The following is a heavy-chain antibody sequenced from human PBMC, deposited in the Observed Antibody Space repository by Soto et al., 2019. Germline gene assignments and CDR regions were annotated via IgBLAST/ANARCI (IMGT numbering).Heavy chain of an antibody. Sequence: ERQLVESGGGLVQPGGSLRLSCTASEFTFSDYWMHWVRQAPVKGLVWVSRINYDGSSITYADSVNGRVNISRDNAKNTLYLEMDRLRAEDTALYYCDRGGEVTTVCFHWGQGTLVTVSS. V-gene: IGHV3-74*01. CDR2: INYDGSSI. CDR3: DRGGEVTTVCFH. J-gene: IGHJ4*02. D-gene: IGHD4-17*01. CDR1: EFTFSDYW.